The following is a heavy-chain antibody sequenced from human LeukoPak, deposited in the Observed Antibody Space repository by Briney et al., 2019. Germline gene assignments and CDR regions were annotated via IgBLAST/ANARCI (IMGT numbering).Heavy chain of an antibody. CDR1: GGSVSSGSYY. Sequence: SETLSLTCTVSGGSVSSGSYYWGWIRQPPGKGLEWIGNIYYSGSTYYNPSLKSRVTISVDTSKNQFSLKLSSVTAADTAVYYCATQTIAGQHPAAGTRYYGMDVWGQGTTVTVSS. D-gene: IGHD6-13*01. CDR3: ATQTIAGQHPAAGTRYYGMDV. CDR2: IYYSGST. V-gene: IGHV4-39*01. J-gene: IGHJ6*02.